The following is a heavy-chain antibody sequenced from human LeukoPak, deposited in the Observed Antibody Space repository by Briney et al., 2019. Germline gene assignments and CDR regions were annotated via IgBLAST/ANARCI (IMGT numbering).Heavy chain of an antibody. V-gene: IGHV3-21*01. CDR1: GFTFSSYS. D-gene: IGHD3-9*01. CDR3: ARVGAASGDILTLYGMDV. CDR2: ISSSSSYI. J-gene: IGHJ6*02. Sequence: PGGSLRLSCAASGFTFSSYSMNWVRQAPGKGLEWVSSISSSSSYIYYADSVKGRFTISRDNAKNSLYLQMNSLRAEDTAVYYCARVGAASGDILTLYGMDVWGQGTTVTVSS.